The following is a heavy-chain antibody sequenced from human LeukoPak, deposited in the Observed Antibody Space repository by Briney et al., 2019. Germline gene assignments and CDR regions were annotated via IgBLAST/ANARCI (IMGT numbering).Heavy chain of an antibody. D-gene: IGHD3-10*01. V-gene: IGHV3-21*01. Sequence: GRSLRLSCTASGFTFSNYAMHWVRQAPGKGLEWVSSISSSSTYIYYADSVKGRFTISRDNARTSMYLQMNSLRVEDTAIYYCARSGDWGQGTWSPSPQ. J-gene: IGHJ4*02. CDR1: GFTFSNYA. CDR2: ISSSSTYI. CDR3: ARSGD.